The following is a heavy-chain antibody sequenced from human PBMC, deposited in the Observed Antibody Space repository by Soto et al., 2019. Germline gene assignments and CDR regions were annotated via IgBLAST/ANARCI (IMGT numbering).Heavy chain of an antibody. CDR2: IKQDGSEK. J-gene: IGHJ4*02. V-gene: IGHV3-7*01. CDR3: ARPYCSGGSCIDY. CDR1: GFTFSSYW. Sequence: VQLVESGGGLVQPGGSLRLSCAASGFTFSSYWMSWVRQAPGKGLEWVANIKQDGSEKYYVDSVKGRFTISRDNAKNSLYLQMNSLRAEDTAVYYCARPYCSGGSCIDYWGQGTLVTVSS. D-gene: IGHD2-15*01.